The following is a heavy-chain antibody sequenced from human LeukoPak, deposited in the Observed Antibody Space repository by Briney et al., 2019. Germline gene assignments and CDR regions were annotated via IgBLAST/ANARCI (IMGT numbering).Heavy chain of an antibody. CDR3: ARGNGDDSSGYYYGSGAFDI. CDR1: GYTFTGYY. Sequence: GASVKVSCKASGYTFTGYYMHWVRQAPGQGLEWMGWINPNSGGTNYAQKFQGRVTMTRDTSISTAYMELSRLRSDDTAVYYCARGNGDDSSGYYYGSGAFDIWGQGTMVTVSS. J-gene: IGHJ3*02. CDR2: INPNSGGT. D-gene: IGHD3-22*01. V-gene: IGHV1-2*02.